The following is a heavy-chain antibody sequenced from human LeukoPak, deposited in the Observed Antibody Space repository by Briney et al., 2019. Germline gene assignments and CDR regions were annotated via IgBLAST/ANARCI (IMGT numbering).Heavy chain of an antibody. CDR1: GGSISSYY. CDR3: AFPSAYSGSYYAFDY. D-gene: IGHD1-26*01. J-gene: IGHJ4*02. V-gene: IGHV4-59*12. Sequence: SETLSLTCTVSGGSISSYYWSWIRQPPGKGLEWIGYIYYSGSTNYNPSLKSRVTISVDTSKNQFSLKLSSVTAADTAVYYCAFPSAYSGSYYAFDYWGQGTLVTVSS. CDR2: IYYSGST.